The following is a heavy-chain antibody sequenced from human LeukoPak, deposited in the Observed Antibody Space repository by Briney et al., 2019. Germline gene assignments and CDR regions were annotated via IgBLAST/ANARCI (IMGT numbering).Heavy chain of an antibody. CDR1: GGTFSSYA. Sequence: ASVKVSCKASGGTFSSYAISWVRQAPGQGLEWMGGIIPIFGTANYAQKFQGRVTITADESTSTAYMELSSLRSEDTAVYYCARDRWGGSSRYVPPDYWGQGTLVTVSS. D-gene: IGHD6-13*01. CDR2: IIPIFGTA. V-gene: IGHV1-69*13. CDR3: ARDRWGGSSRYVPPDY. J-gene: IGHJ4*02.